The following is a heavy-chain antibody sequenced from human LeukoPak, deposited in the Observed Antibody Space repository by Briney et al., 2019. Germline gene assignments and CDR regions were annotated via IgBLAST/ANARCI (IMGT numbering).Heavy chain of an antibody. V-gene: IGHV3-66*04. CDR3: ARPPGGRDGYNYGY. D-gene: IGHD5-24*01. Sequence: GGSLRLSCAASGFTVSSNYISWVRQAPGKGMEWVSVIYSGGSTYYADSVKGRFTISRDNSKNTLYLQMNSLRAEDTAVYYCARPPGGRDGYNYGYWGQGTLVTVSS. J-gene: IGHJ4*02. CDR1: GFTVSSNY. CDR2: IYSGGST.